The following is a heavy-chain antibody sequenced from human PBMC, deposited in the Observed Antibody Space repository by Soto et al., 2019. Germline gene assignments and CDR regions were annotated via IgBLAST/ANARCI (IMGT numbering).Heavy chain of an antibody. CDR1: AFTFSSYA. CDR3: AKSPESGIAAAGKRWYYFDY. Sequence: GGSLSLSCPPSAFTFSSYAMSWVRPAPGKGLEWVSAISGSGGSTYYADSVKGRFTISRDNSKNTLYLQMNSLRAEDTAVYYCAKSPESGIAAAGKRWYYFDYWGQGTLVTVSS. CDR2: ISGSGGST. V-gene: IGHV3-23*01. J-gene: IGHJ4*02. D-gene: IGHD6-13*01.